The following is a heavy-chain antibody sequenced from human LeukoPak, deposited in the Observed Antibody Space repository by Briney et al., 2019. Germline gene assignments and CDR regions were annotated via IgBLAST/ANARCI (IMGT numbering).Heavy chain of an antibody. CDR2: ISPSGAST. D-gene: IGHD1-1*01. CDR3: TRGGYGGPRVAFDY. J-gene: IGHJ4*02. CDR1: GYTFTGYY. V-gene: IGHV1-46*01. Sequence: ASVKVSCKASGYTFTGYYMHWVRQAPGQGLEWMGIISPSGASTSYAQKFQGRVTMTRDTSTSTVYMELSSLRSEDTAVYYCTRGGYGGPRVAFDYWGQGTLVTVSS.